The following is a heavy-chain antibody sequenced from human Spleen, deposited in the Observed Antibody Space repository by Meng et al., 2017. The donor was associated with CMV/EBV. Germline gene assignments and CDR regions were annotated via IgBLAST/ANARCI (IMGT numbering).Heavy chain of an antibody. V-gene: IGHV4-34*01. J-gene: IGHJ4*02. CDR2: INHIGSN. CDR3: VRGGIATRPNY. CDR1: GGYFSDYS. Sequence: LTCALYGGYFSDYSWSWIRQPPGKGLEWIGEINHIGSNNYNPSLKSRVTMSLDTSKNQFSLKLRSVTAADTAVYYCVRGGIATRPNYWGQGTLVTVSS. D-gene: IGHD6-6*01.